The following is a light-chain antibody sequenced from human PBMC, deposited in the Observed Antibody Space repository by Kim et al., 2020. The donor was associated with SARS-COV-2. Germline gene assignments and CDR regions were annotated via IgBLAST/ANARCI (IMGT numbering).Light chain of an antibody. Sequence: LPGERATLSCRASQSVSSSSLAWYQQKPGQAPRLLIYGTSSRATGIPDRFSGSGSGTDFTLTISRLEPEDFAVYYCQQYGGSPWTFGQGTKVDIK. CDR2: GTS. CDR3: QQYGGSPWT. CDR1: QSVSSSS. V-gene: IGKV3-20*01. J-gene: IGKJ1*01.